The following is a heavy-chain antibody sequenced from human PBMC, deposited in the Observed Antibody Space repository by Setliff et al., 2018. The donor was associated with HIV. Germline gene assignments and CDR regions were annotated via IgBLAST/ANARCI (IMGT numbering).Heavy chain of an antibody. V-gene: IGHV1-46*01. D-gene: IGHD3-3*01. CDR2: INPSGGST. J-gene: IGHJ6*03. CDR1: GYTFTSYY. CDR3: ARDTYYNFWSGLEDYYYYMDV. Sequence: ASVKVSCKASGYTFTSYYMHWVRQAPGQGLEWMGIINPSGGSTSYAQKFQGRVTMTRDTSTSTVYMELSSLRSEDTAVYYCARDTYYNFWSGLEDYYYYMDVWGKGATVTVSS.